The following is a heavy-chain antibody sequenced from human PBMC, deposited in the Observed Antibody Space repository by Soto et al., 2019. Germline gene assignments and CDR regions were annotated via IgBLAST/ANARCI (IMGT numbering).Heavy chain of an antibody. Sequence: QVQLVQSGAEVKKPGSSVKVSCKASGGTFSSYAISWVRQAPGQGLEWMGGIIPNFGTANYAQKFQGRVTITADESTSTAYMELGSLRGEDTAVYYCARDRTAAAGPDDYYYYGMDVWGQGTTVTVSS. CDR1: GGTFSSYA. CDR2: IIPNFGTA. J-gene: IGHJ6*02. CDR3: ARDRTAAAGPDDYYYYGMDV. D-gene: IGHD6-13*01. V-gene: IGHV1-69*01.